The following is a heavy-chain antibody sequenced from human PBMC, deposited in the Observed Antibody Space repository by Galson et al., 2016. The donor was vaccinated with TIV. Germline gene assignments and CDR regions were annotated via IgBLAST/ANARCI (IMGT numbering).Heavy chain of an antibody. Sequence: SLRLSCAASGFTFSSHAMSWVRQAPGKGLEWVSAISVSGGSTYYADAVKGRFTISRDNSKNTLYLQMNSLRAEDTAVYYCAKVTSSAYSGYGYFDYWGQGTLVTVSS. CDR2: ISVSGGST. J-gene: IGHJ4*02. CDR1: GFTFSSHA. CDR3: AKVTSSAYSGYGYFDY. V-gene: IGHV3-23*01. D-gene: IGHD5-12*01.